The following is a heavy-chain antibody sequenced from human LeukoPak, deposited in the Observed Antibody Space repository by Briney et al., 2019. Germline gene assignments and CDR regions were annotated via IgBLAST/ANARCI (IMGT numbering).Heavy chain of an antibody. V-gene: IGHV3-21*01. CDR1: GVTFRSYS. Sequence: GGSLRLSCAASGVTFRSYSMNWVRQAPGKGLEWVSSISSSSSYIYYADSVKGRFTISRDNAKNSLYLQMNSLRAEDTAVYYCARRMAVATGMDVWGQGTTVTVSS. CDR3: ARRMAVATGMDV. J-gene: IGHJ6*02. D-gene: IGHD4-23*01. CDR2: ISSSSSYI.